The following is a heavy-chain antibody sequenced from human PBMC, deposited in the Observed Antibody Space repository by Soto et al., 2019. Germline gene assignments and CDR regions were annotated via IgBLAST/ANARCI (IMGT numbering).Heavy chain of an antibody. Sequence: PGGSLRLSCAASGFTFSNAWINWVRQAPGKGLEWVGRIKSKTDGGTTDYAAPVKGRFAISRDDSNNMVYLQMNSLKIEDTAVYYCTTDSYSTIIIVRFDYWGHATLVTV. D-gene: IGHD3-22*01. CDR2: IKSKTDGGTT. CDR3: TTDSYSTIIIVRFDY. V-gene: IGHV3-15*07. J-gene: IGHJ4*01. CDR1: GFTFSNAW.